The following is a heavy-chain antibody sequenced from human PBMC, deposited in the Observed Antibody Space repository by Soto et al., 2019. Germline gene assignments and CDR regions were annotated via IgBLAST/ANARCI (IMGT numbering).Heavy chain of an antibody. CDR1: GGSISSYY. Sequence: SETLSLTCTVSGGSISSYYWSWIRQPPGKGLEWIGYIYYSGSTNYNPSLKSRVTISVDTSKNQFSLKLSSVTAADTAVYYCARGYCTNGVCYAGGNWLDPWGQGTLVTVSS. CDR2: IYYSGST. D-gene: IGHD2-8*01. V-gene: IGHV4-59*08. J-gene: IGHJ5*02. CDR3: ARGYCTNGVCYAGGNWLDP.